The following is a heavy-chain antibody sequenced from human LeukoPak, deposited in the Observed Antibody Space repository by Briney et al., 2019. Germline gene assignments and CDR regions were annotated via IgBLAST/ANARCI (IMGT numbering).Heavy chain of an antibody. Sequence: GGSLRLSCAASGFTFSSYWMHWVRQAPGKGLVWVSRINSDGTSTTYADSVKGRFTVSRDNAKNTLYLQTDSLRAEDTALYYCARTPSISSTSCYAYWGQGTLVTVSS. D-gene: IGHD2-2*01. V-gene: IGHV3-74*01. CDR1: GFTFSSYW. CDR3: ARTPSISSTSCYAY. CDR2: INSDGTST. J-gene: IGHJ1*01.